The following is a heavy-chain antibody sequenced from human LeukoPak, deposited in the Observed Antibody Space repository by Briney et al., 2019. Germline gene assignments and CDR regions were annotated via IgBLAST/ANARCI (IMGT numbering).Heavy chain of an antibody. D-gene: IGHD3-16*01. J-gene: IGHJ3*02. CDR2: ISSSSSTI. V-gene: IGHV3-48*04. CDR1: GFTFSSYS. CDR3: ARVLGGFDAFDI. Sequence: GGSLRLSCAASGFTFSSYSMNWVRQAPGKGLEWVSYISSSSSTIYYAGSVKGRFTISRDNAKNSLYLQMNSLRAEDTAVYYCARVLGGFDAFDIWGQGTMVTVSS.